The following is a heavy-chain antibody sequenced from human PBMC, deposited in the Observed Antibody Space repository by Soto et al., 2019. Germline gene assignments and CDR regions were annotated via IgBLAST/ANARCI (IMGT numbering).Heavy chain of an antibody. J-gene: IGHJ4*02. CDR3: ATESGSTYGYFDY. CDR2: IYYSGSI. D-gene: IGHD5-18*01. Sequence: PSETLSLTCTVSNGSISSSDYYWGWIRQPPGKGLEWIATIYYSGSIYYNPSLKGRISISVDTSKNQFYLKLSSVTAADTAVYFCATESGSTYGYFDYWGQGTQVAVSS. CDR1: NGSISSSDYY. V-gene: IGHV4-39*01.